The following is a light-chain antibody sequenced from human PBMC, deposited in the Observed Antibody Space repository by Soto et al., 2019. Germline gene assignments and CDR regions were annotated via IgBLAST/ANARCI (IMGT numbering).Light chain of an antibody. CDR2: AAS. CDR1: QGISNW. CDR3: QQANSFPIT. J-gene: IGKJ5*01. Sequence: DIQMTQSPSSVSASVGDRVTITCRASQGISNWLAWYQQRPGKAPKVLIYAASSLQTGVPSRFSGSGSGTDFTLTISSLLPEDSATYYCQQANSFPITFGQGTRLEIK. V-gene: IGKV1-12*01.